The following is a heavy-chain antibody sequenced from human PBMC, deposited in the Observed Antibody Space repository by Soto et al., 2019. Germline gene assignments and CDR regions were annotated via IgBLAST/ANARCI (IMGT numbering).Heavy chain of an antibody. V-gene: IGHV4-59*01. CDR2: IFYSGST. Sequence: SETLSLTCTVSGGSITSYYWSWIRQPPGQGLEWVGYIFYSGSTNYNPSLKSRVTISVDTSKNQFSLKLSSVTAAATAVYYCARGGAPYNWFDPWGKGPLVTVSS. CDR1: GGSITSYY. J-gene: IGHJ5*02. CDR3: ARGGAPYNWFDP. D-gene: IGHD3-16*01.